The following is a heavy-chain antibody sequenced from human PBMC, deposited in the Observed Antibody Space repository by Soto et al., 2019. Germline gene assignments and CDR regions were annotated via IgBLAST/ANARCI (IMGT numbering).Heavy chain of an antibody. CDR1: GFTFSTYA. V-gene: IGHV3-23*01. CDR2: VSASGVST. CDR3: AKGRSNWFDP. J-gene: IGHJ5*02. Sequence: EVQLLESGGGLVQPGGSLRLSCAASGFTFSTYAMTWVRQAPGKGPEWVSSVSASGVSTYYADSVKGRFTISRDNSKNTLDLQMNSLRAEDTAVYYCAKGRSNWFDPWGQGTLVTVSS.